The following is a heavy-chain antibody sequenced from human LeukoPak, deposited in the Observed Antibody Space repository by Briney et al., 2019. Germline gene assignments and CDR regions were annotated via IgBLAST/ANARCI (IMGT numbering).Heavy chain of an antibody. CDR3: AKDRAYYYGSGSSILFDY. D-gene: IGHD3-10*01. V-gene: IGHV3-30*18. J-gene: IGHJ4*02. CDR2: ISYDGSNE. CDR1: GFTFSSYG. Sequence: GGSLRLSCAASGFTFSSYGLHWVRQAPGKGLEWVAVISYDGSNEYYADSVKGRFTISRDNSKNTLYMQMNSLRAEDTAVYYCAKDRAYYYGSGSSILFDYWGQGTLVTVSS.